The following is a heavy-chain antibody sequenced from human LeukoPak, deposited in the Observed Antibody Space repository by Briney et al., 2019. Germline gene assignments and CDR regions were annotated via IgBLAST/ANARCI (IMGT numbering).Heavy chain of an antibody. Sequence: GGSLRLSCAVSRFIFSSYAMHWVRQAPGKGLEWLSVISYDGGKKYYADSVKGRFTISRDNSKSTLYLQMNSLRTEDTAVYYCATSSSGWHDDYSHGMDVWGQGTRSPSP. J-gene: IGHJ6*02. CDR2: ISYDGGKK. CDR1: RFIFSSYA. D-gene: IGHD6-19*01. CDR3: ATSSSGWHDDYSHGMDV. V-gene: IGHV3-30*04.